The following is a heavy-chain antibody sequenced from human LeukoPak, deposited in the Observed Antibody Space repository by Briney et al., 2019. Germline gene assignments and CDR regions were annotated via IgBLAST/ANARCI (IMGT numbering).Heavy chain of an antibody. CDR2: IYHSGST. D-gene: IGHD1-26*01. CDR1: GYSISSGYY. Sequence: KPSETLSLTCAVFGYSISSGYYWGWIRQPPGKGLEWIGSIYHSGSTYYHPSLKSRVTISVDTSKNQFSLQLTSVTAADTAVYYYARGGVGATVPRIDYWGQGTLVTVSS. V-gene: IGHV4-38-2*01. J-gene: IGHJ4*02. CDR3: ARGGVGATVPRIDY.